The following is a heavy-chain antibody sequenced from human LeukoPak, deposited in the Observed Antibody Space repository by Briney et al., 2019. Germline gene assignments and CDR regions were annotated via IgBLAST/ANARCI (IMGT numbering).Heavy chain of an antibody. CDR1: GGSITRYY. D-gene: IGHD3-22*01. CDR3: ARPNITSYYDSRGYDAFDV. CDR2: IFHTRST. Sequence: SETLSLTCTVSGGSITRYYWGWIPQPPGKGLEWIGYIFHTRSTNYKPTLKSRVTISVDTSKNQFSLKLTSVTAAHTAMYYCARPNITSYYDSRGYDAFDVWGQGTMVTVS. J-gene: IGHJ3*01. V-gene: IGHV4-59*01.